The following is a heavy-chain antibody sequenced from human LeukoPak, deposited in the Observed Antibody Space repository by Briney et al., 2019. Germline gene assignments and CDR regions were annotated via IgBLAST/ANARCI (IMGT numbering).Heavy chain of an antibody. CDR2: IYYSGST. V-gene: IGHV4-31*03. J-gene: IGHJ4*02. CDR3: ARGYCSGGSCHSGFDY. Sequence: SETLSLTCTVSGGSVSSGSYYWSWIRQHPGKGLEWIGYIYYSGSTYYNPSLKSRVTISVDTSKNQFSLKLSSVTAADTAVYYCARGYCSGGSCHSGFDYWGQGTLVTVSS. CDR1: GGSVSSGSYY. D-gene: IGHD2-15*01.